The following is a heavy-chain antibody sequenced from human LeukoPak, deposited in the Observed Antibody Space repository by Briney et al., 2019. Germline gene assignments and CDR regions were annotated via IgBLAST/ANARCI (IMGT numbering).Heavy chain of an antibody. D-gene: IGHD5-12*01. V-gene: IGHV3-7*01. CDR3: SRATRGYSGYDGSFAY. CDR1: GFTLSTYW. Sequence: TGGSLRLSCAASGFTLSTYWMNWVRQAPGKGLEWVANIKQDGSEKYYVDSVKGRFTISRDNAKNSLYLQMNSLRAEDTAMYYCSRATRGYSGYDGSFAYWGQGTLVTVSS. J-gene: IGHJ4*02. CDR2: IKQDGSEK.